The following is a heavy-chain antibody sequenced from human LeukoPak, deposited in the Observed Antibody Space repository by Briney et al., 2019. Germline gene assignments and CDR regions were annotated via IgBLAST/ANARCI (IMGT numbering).Heavy chain of an antibody. CDR2: ISTSGSTI. D-gene: IGHD4-17*01. V-gene: IGHV3-48*03. CDR1: GFTFSSYE. CDR3: AREGYGDYDTDAFDI. Sequence: GGSLRLSCAASGFTFSSYEMNWVRQAPGKGLEWVSYISTSGSTIYYADSVKGRFTISRDSAKNSLYLQMNSLRAEDTAVYYCAREGYGDYDTDAFDIWGQGTMVTVSS. J-gene: IGHJ3*02.